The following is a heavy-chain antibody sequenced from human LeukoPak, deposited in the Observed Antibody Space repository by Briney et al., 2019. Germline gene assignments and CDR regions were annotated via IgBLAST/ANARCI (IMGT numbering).Heavy chain of an antibody. CDR1: GYSISGGYY. Sequence: SETLSLTCTVSGYSISGGYYWGWIRQPPGKGLEWIGSIYHSGSTYYNPSLKSRVTISVDTSKNQFSLKLSSVTAADTAVYYCARGIVVVPAAIPDDAFDIWGQGTMVTVSS. CDR3: ARGIVVVPAAIPDDAFDI. V-gene: IGHV4-38-2*02. J-gene: IGHJ3*02. D-gene: IGHD2-2*02. CDR2: IYHSGST.